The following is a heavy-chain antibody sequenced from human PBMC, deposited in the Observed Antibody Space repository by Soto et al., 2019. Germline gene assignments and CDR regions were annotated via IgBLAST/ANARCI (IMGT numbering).Heavy chain of an antibody. J-gene: IGHJ5*01. D-gene: IGHD2-21*01. CDR1: GGSISSSSYC. V-gene: IGHV4-39*01. CDR2: MCYRGST. CDR3: ASTVFPPSNWSES. Sequence: QLQLQESGPGLVKPSETLSLTCAVSGGSISSSSYCWGWIRQPPGKGLEWIGSMCYRGSTYYNPSLTSRLTISINPSRKQFSLKLSSVTAADTAVYCCASTVFPPSNWSESWGQGTLVTVSS.